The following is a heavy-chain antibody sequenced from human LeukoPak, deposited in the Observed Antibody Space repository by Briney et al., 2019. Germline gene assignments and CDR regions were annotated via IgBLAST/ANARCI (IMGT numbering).Heavy chain of an antibody. D-gene: IGHD1-26*01. CDR3: AREREDSGSYFDY. V-gene: IGHV1-69*04. CDR2: IIPILGIA. CDR1: GYTFTSYG. J-gene: IGHJ4*02. Sequence: SVKVSCKASGYTFTSYGISWVRQAPGQGLEWMGRIIPILGIANYAQKFQGRVTITADKSTSTAYMELSSLRSEDTAVYYCAREREDSGSYFDYWGQGTLVTVSS.